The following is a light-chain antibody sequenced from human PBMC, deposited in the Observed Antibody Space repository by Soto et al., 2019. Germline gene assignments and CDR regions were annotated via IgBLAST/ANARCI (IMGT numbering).Light chain of an antibody. CDR3: SSYTTSGTLVV. CDR2: DVT. V-gene: IGLV2-14*01. Sequence: QSVLTQPASVSGSPGQSITISCTGTSSDVGGYNYVSWYQQYPGKAPKLMIYDVTNRPSGVSNRFSGSKSGSTASLTISGLQAEDEADYYCSSYTTSGTLVVFGGGTKVTVL. J-gene: IGLJ2*01. CDR1: SSDVGGYNY.